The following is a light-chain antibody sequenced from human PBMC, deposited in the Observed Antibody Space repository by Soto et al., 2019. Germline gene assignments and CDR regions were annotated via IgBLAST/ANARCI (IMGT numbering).Light chain of an antibody. V-gene: IGLV1-40*01. CDR2: GNN. J-gene: IGLJ2*01. CDR3: QSYDSSLSGYVV. CDR1: SSNIGAGYD. Sequence: QSVLTQPPSVPGAPGQRVTISCTGSSSNIGAGYDVHWYQQLPGTAPKLLIYGNNNRPSGVPDRFSGAKSGTSASLAITGLQAEDEADYSCQSYDSSLSGYVVFGGGTKLTVL.